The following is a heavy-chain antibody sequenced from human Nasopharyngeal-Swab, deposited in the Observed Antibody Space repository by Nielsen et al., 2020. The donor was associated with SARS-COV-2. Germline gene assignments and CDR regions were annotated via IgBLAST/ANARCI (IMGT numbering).Heavy chain of an antibody. V-gene: IGHV3-33*01. CDR2: IWHDGEKK. J-gene: IGHJ4*02. CDR3: ARGSRDGYNQLLGPFDT. CDR1: GFSLSLYG. D-gene: IGHD5-24*01. Sequence: GESLKISCAASGFSLSLYGMHWVRQAPGKGLEWVAVIWHDGEKKYIADSVKGRFAISRDNSKNTLYLQMNSLRVEDTALYYCARGSRDGYNQLLGPFDTWGQGTLVTVSS.